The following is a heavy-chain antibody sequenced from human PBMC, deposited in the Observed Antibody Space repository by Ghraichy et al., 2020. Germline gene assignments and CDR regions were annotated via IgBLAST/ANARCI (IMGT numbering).Heavy chain of an antibody. J-gene: IGHJ4*02. D-gene: IGHD6-13*01. V-gene: IGHV2-70*04. CDR3: ARTRAGHSSSWYED. CDR2: IDWDDDK. Sequence: SGPTLVKPTQTLTLTCTFSGFSLSTSGMRVSWIRQPPGKALEWLARIDWDDDKFYSTSLKTRLTISKDTSKNQVVLTMTNMDPVDTGTYYCARTRAGHSSSWYEDWGQGTLVTVSS. CDR1: GFSLSTSGMR.